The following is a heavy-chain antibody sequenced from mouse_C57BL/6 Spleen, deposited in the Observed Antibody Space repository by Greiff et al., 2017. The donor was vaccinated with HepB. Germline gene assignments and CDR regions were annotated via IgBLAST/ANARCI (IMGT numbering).Heavy chain of an antibody. Sequence: VQLKQSGAELVRPGASVTLSCKASGYTFTDYEMHWVKQTPVHGLEWIGAIDPETGGTAYNQKFKGKAILTADKYTNTAYMELSSLTSEDSAVYYCTRGLRRWFAYWGQGSLVTVSA. D-gene: IGHD1-1*01. CDR3: TRGLRRWFAY. CDR2: IDPETGGT. CDR1: GYTFTDYE. V-gene: IGHV1-15*01. J-gene: IGHJ3*01.